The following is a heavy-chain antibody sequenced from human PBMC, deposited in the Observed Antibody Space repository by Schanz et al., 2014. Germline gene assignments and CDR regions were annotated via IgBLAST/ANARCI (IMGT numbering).Heavy chain of an antibody. V-gene: IGHV4-59*01. D-gene: IGHD6-6*01. CDR3: ARRIAARSGVGYDYHYGMDV. CDR1: GSINSYY. J-gene: IGHJ6*02. Sequence: QVHLQESGPGLVKPSETLSLNCRISGSINSYYWSWIRQPPGKGLEWIGYISYSGSTNYNPSLRSRVPISLDRSRNQFSLNLRTVTAADTAIYYCARRIAARSGVGYDYHYGMDVWGQGTTVIVSS. CDR2: ISYSGST.